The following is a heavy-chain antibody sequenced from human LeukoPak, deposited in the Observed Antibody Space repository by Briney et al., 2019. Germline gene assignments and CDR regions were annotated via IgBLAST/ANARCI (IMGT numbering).Heavy chain of an antibody. V-gene: IGHV1-2*02. CDR2: INPNSGGT. CDR1: GYTFTGYY. D-gene: IGHD2-15*01. CDR3: ARVTVVVAAIPFDY. Sequence: ASVKVSCKASGYTFTGYYMHWVRQAPGQGLEWMGWINPNSGGTNYAQKFQGRVTMTRDTSISTAYMELSRLRSDDTAVYYCARVTVVVAAIPFDYWGQGTLVTVSS. J-gene: IGHJ4*02.